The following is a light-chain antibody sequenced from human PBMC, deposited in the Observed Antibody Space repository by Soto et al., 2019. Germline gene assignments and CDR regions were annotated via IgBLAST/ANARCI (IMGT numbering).Light chain of an antibody. CDR2: EVS. CDR3: SSYTSSGTPWV. J-gene: IGLJ3*02. CDR1: SSDIGTYNY. V-gene: IGLV2-14*01. Sequence: QSVLTQPASVSGSPGQSITISCTGSSSDIGTYNYLSWYQQHPGKAPKLMIYEVSDRPSGISNRFSGSKSGNTASLTISGLQAEDEADYYCSSYTSSGTPWVFGGGTKLTVL.